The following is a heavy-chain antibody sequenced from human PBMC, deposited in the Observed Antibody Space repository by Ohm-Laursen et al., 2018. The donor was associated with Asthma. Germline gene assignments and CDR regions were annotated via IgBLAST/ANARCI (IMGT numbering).Heavy chain of an antibody. J-gene: IGHJ5*02. CDR1: GFTFTSYD. CDR2: IWHGGSNK. V-gene: IGHV3-33*08. D-gene: IGHD2-8*01. Sequence: SLRLSCAASGFTFTSYDMYWVRQAPGKGLEFVAVIWHGGSNKYYADSVKGRFTLSRDIAKNTLYLEMNSLRAEDTAVYYCVRDYCIDGFCSKAFDPGGQGTLVTVS. CDR3: VRDYCIDGFCSKAFDP.